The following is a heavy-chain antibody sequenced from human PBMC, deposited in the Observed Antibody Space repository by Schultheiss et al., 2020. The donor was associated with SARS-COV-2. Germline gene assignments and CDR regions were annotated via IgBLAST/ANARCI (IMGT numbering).Heavy chain of an antibody. J-gene: IGHJ6*02. D-gene: IGHD1-26*01. Sequence: GGSLRLSCSASGFSFSAYTMHWVRQAPGKGLECVGFIRRNGNGGTTEYAASVKGRFTISRDDSKSIAYLQLNSLKIEDTAVYYCTRGSNSGLASFYYGMDVWGQGTTVTVSS. CDR1: GFSFSAYT. CDR3: TRGSNSGLASFYYGMDV. CDR2: IRRNGNGGTT. V-gene: IGHV3-49*04.